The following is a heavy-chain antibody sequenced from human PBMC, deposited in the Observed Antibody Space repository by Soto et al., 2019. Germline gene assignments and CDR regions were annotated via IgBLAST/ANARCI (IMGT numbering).Heavy chain of an antibody. D-gene: IGHD2-2*02. CDR2: INPNSGGT. CDR1: GYSFSGYY. CDR3: ARSLTEGYCTITGCYTRPLYGMDV. Sequence: ASVKVSCKASGYSFSGYYIHWLRQAPGQGLEWMGWINPNSGGTNYAQKFQGRVTVTRDTPTSTAYMELSRLTSDDTAVYYCARSLTEGYCTITGCYTRPLYGMDVWGQGTTVTVSS. V-gene: IGHV1-2*02. J-gene: IGHJ6*02.